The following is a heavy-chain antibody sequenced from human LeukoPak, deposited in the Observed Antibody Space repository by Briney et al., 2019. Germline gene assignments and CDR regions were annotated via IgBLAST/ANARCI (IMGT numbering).Heavy chain of an antibody. V-gene: IGHV4-34*01. J-gene: IGHJ3*02. CDR2: INHSGST. Sequence: SETLSLTCAVYGGSFSGYYWSWIRQPPGKGLEWIGEINHSGSTNYNPSLKSRVTISVDTPKNQFSLKLSSVTAADTAVDYCARGRIAAADAFDIWGQGTMVTVSS. CDR1: GGSFSGYY. D-gene: IGHD6-13*01. CDR3: ARGRIAAADAFDI.